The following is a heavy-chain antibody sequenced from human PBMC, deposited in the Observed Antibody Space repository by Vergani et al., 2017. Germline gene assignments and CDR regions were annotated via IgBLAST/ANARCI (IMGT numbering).Heavy chain of an antibody. V-gene: IGHV4-61*02. Sequence: QVQLQESGPGLVKPSQTLSLTCTVSGGSISSGSYYWSWIQQPAGKGLEWIGRIYTSGSTNYNPSLKSRVTMSVDTSKNQFSLKLSSVTAADTAVYYCARGRRGSTSLDYWGQGTLVTVSS. CDR3: ARGRRGSTSLDY. CDR1: GGSISSGSYY. D-gene: IGHD2-2*01. CDR2: IYTSGST. J-gene: IGHJ4*02.